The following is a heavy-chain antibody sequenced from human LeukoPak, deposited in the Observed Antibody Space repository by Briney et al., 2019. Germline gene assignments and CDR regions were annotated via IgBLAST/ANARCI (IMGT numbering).Heavy chain of an antibody. CDR3: AREVRARGDAFDI. D-gene: IGHD3-10*01. V-gene: IGHV1-2*01. Sequence: ASVTVSCKASGYTFTSYGISWVRQAPGQGLEWMGWINPNSGGTNYAQKFQGKDTSPRDTSIRTAYMGLSRMRSDDTAVYFWAREVRARGDAFDIWSQGTMVTV. CDR2: INPNSGGT. J-gene: IGHJ3*02. CDR1: GYTFTSYG.